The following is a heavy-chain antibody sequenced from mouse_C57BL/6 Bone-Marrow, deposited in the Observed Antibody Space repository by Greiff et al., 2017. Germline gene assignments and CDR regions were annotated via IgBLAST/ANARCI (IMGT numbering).Heavy chain of an antibody. CDR3: ARHWDYDLAWFAY. CDR2: ISNGGGST. CDR1: GFTFSDYY. D-gene: IGHD2-4*01. V-gene: IGHV5-12*01. Sequence: EVKLQESGGGLVQPGGSLKLSCAASGFTFSDYYMYWVRQTPEKRLEWVAYISNGGGSTYYPDTVKGRFTISRDNAKNTLYLQMSRLKSEDTAMYYCARHWDYDLAWFAYWGQGTLVTVSA. J-gene: IGHJ3*01.